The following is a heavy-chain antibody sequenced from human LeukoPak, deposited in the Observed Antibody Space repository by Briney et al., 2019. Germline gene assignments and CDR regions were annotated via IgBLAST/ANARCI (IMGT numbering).Heavy chain of an antibody. V-gene: IGHV3-21*01. CDR1: GFTFSSYS. J-gene: IGHJ6*02. CDR3: ARDMVRGVIDYYYGMDV. D-gene: IGHD3-10*01. CDR2: ISSSSSYI. Sequence: GGSLRLSCAASGFTFSSYSMSWVRQAPGKGLEWVSSISSSSSYIYYADSVKGRFTISRDNAKNSLYLQMSSLRAEDTAVYYCARDMVRGVIDYYYGMDVWGQGTTVTVSS.